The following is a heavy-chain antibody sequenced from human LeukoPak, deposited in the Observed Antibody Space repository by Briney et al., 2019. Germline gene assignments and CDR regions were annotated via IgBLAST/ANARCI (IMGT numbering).Heavy chain of an antibody. CDR1: GVTLSTYS. Sequence: PGGSLRLSCAASGVTLSTYSMNWVRQAPGKGLEWGSYISGSSSTIYYADSAKGRFTISRDNAKNSLYLQMNSLRAEDTAVYYCARGGSYYNEAFDIWGQGTMVTVSS. D-gene: IGHD1-26*01. CDR3: ARGGSYYNEAFDI. J-gene: IGHJ3*02. V-gene: IGHV3-48*01. CDR2: ISGSSSTI.